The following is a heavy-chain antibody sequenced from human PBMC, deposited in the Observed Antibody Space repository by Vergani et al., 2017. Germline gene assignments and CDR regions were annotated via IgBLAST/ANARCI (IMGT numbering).Heavy chain of an antibody. Sequence: QVQLQESGPGLVKPSETLSLTCTVSGGSISSYYWSWIRPPPGKGLEWIGYIYYSGSTNYNPSLKSLVTISVDTSKNQFSLKLSPVTAADTAVYYCARHKESIAAQTLFDYWGQGTLVTVSS. CDR3: ARHKESIAAQTLFDY. CDR1: GGSISSYY. CDR2: IYYSGST. J-gene: IGHJ4*02. D-gene: IGHD6-6*01. V-gene: IGHV4-59*01.